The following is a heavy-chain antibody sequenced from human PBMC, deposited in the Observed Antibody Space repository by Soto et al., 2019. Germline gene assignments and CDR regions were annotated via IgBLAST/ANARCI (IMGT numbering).Heavy chain of an antibody. D-gene: IGHD3-22*01. Sequence: QVQLQQWGAGLLKPSETLSLTCAVYGGSFSDYSWTWIRQPPGKGLEWIGEINDSGSTNYTPSLERRVTTSRDTSKNRFSLKLSSVTAADTAVYYCARGSHKLHSYDSSGFYHYVDYWGQGSLVTVSS. J-gene: IGHJ4*02. CDR2: INDSGST. V-gene: IGHV4-34*01. CDR1: GGSFSDYS. CDR3: ARGSHKLHSYDSSGFYHYVDY.